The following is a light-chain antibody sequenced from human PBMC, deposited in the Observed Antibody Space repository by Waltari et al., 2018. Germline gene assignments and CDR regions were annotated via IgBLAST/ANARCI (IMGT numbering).Light chain of an antibody. J-gene: IGKJ1*01. Sequence: DIQMTQSPSSLSASVGDRVTITCRASQDISNSLAWLQQKPGKAPKPLIYAASTLESGVPSKFSGSGSGTDFTLTISSLQPEDCATYYCQQYNSYPRTFGQGTKVEIK. V-gene: IGKV1-16*02. CDR2: AAS. CDR3: QQYNSYPRT. CDR1: QDISNS.